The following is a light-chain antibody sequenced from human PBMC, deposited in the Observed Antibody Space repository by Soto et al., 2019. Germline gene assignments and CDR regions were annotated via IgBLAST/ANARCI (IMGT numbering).Light chain of an antibody. Sequence: QSVLTQPRSVSGSPGQSVTISCTGTSSDVGGYDYVSWHQQHPGKAPKVMIYDVSKRPSGVPNRVSGSKSGNTASLTISGLQAEDEADYHCCSYAGSYTFVFGGGTKLTVL. V-gene: IGLV2-11*01. J-gene: IGLJ2*01. CDR3: CSYAGSYTFV. CDR1: SSDVGGYDY. CDR2: DVS.